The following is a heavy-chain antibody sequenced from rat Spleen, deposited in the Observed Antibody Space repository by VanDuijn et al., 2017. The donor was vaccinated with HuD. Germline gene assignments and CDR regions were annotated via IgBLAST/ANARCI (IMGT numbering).Heavy chain of an antibody. V-gene: IGHV2-41*01. J-gene: IGHJ2*01. CDR3: ATDPGRGYFDY. CDR2: IWNTGGT. CDR1: GFSLTSYN. Sequence: QVQLKESGPGLVQPSQTLSLTCTVAGFSLTSYNVHWVRQPPGKGLEWTGVIWNTGGTRYNSALKSRLSISKDTSKSQIFLKMNSLQTEDTATYYCATDPGRGYFDYWGQGVMVTVSS. D-gene: IGHD5-1*01.